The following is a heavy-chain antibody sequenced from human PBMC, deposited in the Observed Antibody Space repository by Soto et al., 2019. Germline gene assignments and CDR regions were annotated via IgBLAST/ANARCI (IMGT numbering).Heavy chain of an antibody. J-gene: IGHJ4*02. CDR2: IYNSVST. V-gene: IGHV3-53*04. CDR3: AREPQYGSGFYFDY. D-gene: IGHD3-10*01. CDR1: GVIATAKY. Sequence: QPWGSLRLSCAASGVIATAKYMNWVRQAPGGVLEWVAVIYNSVSTYHADSVKGRFTISRHDSKNTLYLQMDSLRPEDTAVYYCAREPQYGSGFYFDYWGQGTLVTVSS.